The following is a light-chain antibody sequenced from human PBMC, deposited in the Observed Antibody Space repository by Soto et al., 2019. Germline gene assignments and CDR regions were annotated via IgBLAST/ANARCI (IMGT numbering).Light chain of an antibody. CDR3: QRYNSYSWT. V-gene: IGKV1-5*01. CDR2: DAS. J-gene: IGKJ1*01. CDR1: QSISSW. Sequence: DIQMTQPPSTLSASVGDRVTITCRASQSISSWLAWYQQKPGKAPKLLIYDASSLESGVPSRFSGSGSGTEFTLTFSSLQPDDFATYYCQRYNSYSWTFGQGTKV.